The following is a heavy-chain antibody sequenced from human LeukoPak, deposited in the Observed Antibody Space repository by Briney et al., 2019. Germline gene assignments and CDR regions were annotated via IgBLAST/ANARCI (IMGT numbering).Heavy chain of an antibody. CDR2: ISAFNGNT. Sequence: ASVKVSCKASGYTFSSYGITWVRQAPGQGLEWMGWISAFNGNTDYAQKLQGRVTMTTDTSTGTAYMELRSLRSDDTAVYYCARGSSVYDYWGQGTLVTVSS. CDR3: ARGSSVYDY. V-gene: IGHV1-18*01. D-gene: IGHD3-10*01. J-gene: IGHJ4*02. CDR1: GYTFSSYG.